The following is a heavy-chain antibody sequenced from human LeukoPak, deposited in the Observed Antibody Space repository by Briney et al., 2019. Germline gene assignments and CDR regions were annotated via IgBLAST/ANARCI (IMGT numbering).Heavy chain of an antibody. Sequence: PSQTLSLTCTVSGGSISSGGYYWTWIRQHPGKGLEWIGYIYQSGSTSYNPSLQSRVTISVDTSKNQFSLKVSSVTAADTGVYYCAREDHDRSGSPLWIDPWGQGSLVSVSS. J-gene: IGHJ5*02. CDR3: AREDHDRSGSPLWIDP. CDR1: GGSISSGGYY. V-gene: IGHV4-31*03. D-gene: IGHD3-22*01. CDR2: IYQSGST.